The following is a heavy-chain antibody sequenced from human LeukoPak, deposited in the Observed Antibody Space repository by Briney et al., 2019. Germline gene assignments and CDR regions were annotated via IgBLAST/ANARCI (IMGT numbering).Heavy chain of an antibody. CDR2: TYYRSKWYN. J-gene: IGHJ4*02. V-gene: IGHV6-1*01. D-gene: IGHD1-26*01. Sequence: PSQTLSLTCVISGDRASTNSPAWNWIRQSPSRGLEWLGRTYYRSKWYNDYAVSVKSRIIINPDTSKNQFSLQLNSVTPEDTAVYYCASGRQYFHYLGQAAEITVSS. CDR3: ASGRQYFHY. CDR1: GDRASTNSPA.